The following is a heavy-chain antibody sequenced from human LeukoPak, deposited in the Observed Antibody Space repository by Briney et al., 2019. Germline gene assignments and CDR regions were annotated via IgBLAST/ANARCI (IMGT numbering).Heavy chain of an antibody. D-gene: IGHD1-26*01. V-gene: IGHV3-23*01. CDR2: IGGSGGST. CDR1: GFTFSSYA. CDR3: GGGGTSYYYYYMDV. J-gene: IGHJ6*03. Sequence: AGGSLRLSCAASGFTFSSYAMHWVRQAPGKGLEWVSAIGGSGGSTYYADSVKGRFTISRDNSKNTLYLQMNSLRAEDTAVYYCGGGGTSYYYYYMDVWGKGTTVTVSS.